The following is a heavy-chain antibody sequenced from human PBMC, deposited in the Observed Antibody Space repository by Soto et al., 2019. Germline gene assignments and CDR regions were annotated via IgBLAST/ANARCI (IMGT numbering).Heavy chain of an antibody. CDR1: GFTFSSYG. D-gene: IGHD5-18*01. CDR3: AKDTPALPGGYSYGYYYYGMDV. Sequence: QVQLVESGGGVVQPGRSLRLSCAASGFTFSSYGMHWVRQAPGKGLEWVAVISYDGSSKYYADSVKGRFTISRDNSKNTLYLQMNSLRAEDTAVYYCAKDTPALPGGYSYGYYYYGMDVWGQGTTVTVSS. CDR2: ISYDGSSK. J-gene: IGHJ6*02. V-gene: IGHV3-30*18.